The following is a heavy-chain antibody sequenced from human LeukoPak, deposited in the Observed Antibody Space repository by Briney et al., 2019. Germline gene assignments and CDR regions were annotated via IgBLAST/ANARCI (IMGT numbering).Heavy chain of an antibody. V-gene: IGHV3-53*05. CDR1: GFTVSSNY. Sequence: GGSLRLSCAASGFTVSSNYMNWVRQAPGKGLEWVSVIYSGGSTYYADCVMGGLTISSVKTQNTLYLQTTSMRRADTAVGYCSREYDSSGYQGCGMDVWGQGTTVTVSS. CDR3: SREYDSSGYQGCGMDV. J-gene: IGHJ6*02. CDR2: IYSGGST. D-gene: IGHD3-22*01.